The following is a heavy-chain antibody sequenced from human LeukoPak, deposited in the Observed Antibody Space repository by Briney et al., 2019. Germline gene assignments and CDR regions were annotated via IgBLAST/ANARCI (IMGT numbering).Heavy chain of an antibody. CDR3: ARDASPYDILTGYYPNAFDI. Sequence: SETLSLTCTVSGGSISSYYWSWIRQPAGKGLEWIGRIYTSGSTNYNPSLKSRVTMSVDTSKNQFSLKLSSVTAADTAVYYCARDASPYDILTGYYPNAFDIWGQGTMVTVSS. D-gene: IGHD3-9*01. CDR2: IYTSGST. J-gene: IGHJ3*02. CDR1: GGSISSYY. V-gene: IGHV4-4*07.